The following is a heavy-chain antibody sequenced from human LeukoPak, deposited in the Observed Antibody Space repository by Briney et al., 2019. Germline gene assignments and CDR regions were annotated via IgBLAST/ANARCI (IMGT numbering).Heavy chain of an antibody. D-gene: IGHD6-19*01. CDR1: GFTSSSYS. J-gene: IGHJ6*02. V-gene: IGHV3-48*01. CDR2: ISSSSSTI. Sequence: GGSLRLSCAASGFTSSSYSMNWVRQAPGKGLEWVSYISSSSSTIYYADSVKGRFTISRDNAKNSLYLQMNSLRAEDTAVYYCARDLNGGWQYYYYYYGMDVWGQGTTVTVSS. CDR3: ARDLNGGWQYYYYYYGMDV.